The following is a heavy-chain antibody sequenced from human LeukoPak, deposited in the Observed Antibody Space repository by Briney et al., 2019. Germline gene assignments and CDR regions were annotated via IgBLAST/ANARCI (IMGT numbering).Heavy chain of an antibody. CDR2: INHSGST. V-gene: IGHV4-34*01. CDR3: REQLVNGVRGWYFDL. Sequence: SETLSLTCAVYGGSFSGYYWSWLRQPPGKGLEWIGEINHSGSTNYNPSLKSRVTISVDTSKNQFSLKLSSVTAADTAVYYCREQLVNGVRGWYFDLWGRGTLVTVSS. D-gene: IGHD6-6*01. CDR1: GGSFSGYY. J-gene: IGHJ2*01.